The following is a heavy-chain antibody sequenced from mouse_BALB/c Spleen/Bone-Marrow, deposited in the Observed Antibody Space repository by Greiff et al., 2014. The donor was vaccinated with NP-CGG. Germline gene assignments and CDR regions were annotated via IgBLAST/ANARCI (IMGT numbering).Heavy chain of an antibody. CDR2: IDPANGNT. CDR3: SRYYRYVYCMDC. J-gene: IGHJ4*01. V-gene: IGHV14-3*02. CDR1: GFNIKDTY. Sequence: LVESGAELVKPGASVKLSCTASGFNIKDTYMHWVKQRPEQGLEWIGRIDPANGNTKYDPKFQDKATITADTSSNTAYLQLSSLTSEDTAVYYCSRYYRYVYCMDCWGQGTSVTVSS. D-gene: IGHD2-14*01.